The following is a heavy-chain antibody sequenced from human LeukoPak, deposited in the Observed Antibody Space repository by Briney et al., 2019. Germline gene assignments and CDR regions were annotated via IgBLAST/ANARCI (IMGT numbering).Heavy chain of an antibody. CDR2: NYYSGST. V-gene: IGHV4-61*01. D-gene: IGHD1-26*01. J-gene: IGHJ4*02. Sequence: SETLSLTCTVSVGSLSSGSYYWSWVRQPPGKGLEWIGYNYYSGSTYYHPLFKSRVTISVDTSKNQFSLKLSSVTAADTAVYYCARESRGGSYYFDYWGQGTLVSVSS. CDR3: ARESRGGSYYFDY. CDR1: VGSLSSGSYY.